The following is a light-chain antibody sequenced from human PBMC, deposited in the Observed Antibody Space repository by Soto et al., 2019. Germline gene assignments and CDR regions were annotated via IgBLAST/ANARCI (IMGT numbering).Light chain of an antibody. CDR1: QGVRNW. J-gene: IGKJ5*01. CDR3: QQANSFPTT. V-gene: IGKV1D-12*01. CDR2: AAS. Sequence: DLQMTQSPSSVSASVGDRVTITCRASQGVRNWLAWYQQKPGIAPKLLIYAASSLQSGVPSRFSGSESGTDFTHTISSLQPEDFATYYCQQANSFPTTFGQGTRLDIK.